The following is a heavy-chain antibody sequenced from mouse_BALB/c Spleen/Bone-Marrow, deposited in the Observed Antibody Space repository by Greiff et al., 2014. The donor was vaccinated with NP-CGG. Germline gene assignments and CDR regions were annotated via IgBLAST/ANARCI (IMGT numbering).Heavy chain of an antibody. J-gene: IGHJ2*01. Sequence: QVQLKQSGAELVKPGAPVKLSCKTSGYTFTSYWIQWVKQRPGQGLRWIGEIFPGTGTTYYNEKFKDKATLTIDTSSSTAYMQLSSLTSEDSAVYFCARKGISTVIATAYYFDYWGQGSTLTVSS. CDR3: ARKGISTVIATAYYFDY. D-gene: IGHD2-4*01. CDR1: GYTFTSYW. CDR2: IFPGTGTT. V-gene: IGHV1S132*01.